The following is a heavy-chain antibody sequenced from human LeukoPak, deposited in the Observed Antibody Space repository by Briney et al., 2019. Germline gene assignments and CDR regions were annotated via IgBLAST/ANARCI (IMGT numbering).Heavy chain of an antibody. D-gene: IGHD3-22*01. Sequence: GGSLRLSCAASEFTVTYNYMTWVRQAPGKGLEWVSLLYSRGATNYADSVKGRFTISRDNSKNTLYLQMNSLRAEDTAVYYCARASPTRITMIEGPAPDAFDIWGQGTMVTVSS. CDR3: ARASPTRITMIEGPAPDAFDI. CDR2: LYSRGAT. J-gene: IGHJ3*02. V-gene: IGHV3-66*01. CDR1: EFTVTYNY.